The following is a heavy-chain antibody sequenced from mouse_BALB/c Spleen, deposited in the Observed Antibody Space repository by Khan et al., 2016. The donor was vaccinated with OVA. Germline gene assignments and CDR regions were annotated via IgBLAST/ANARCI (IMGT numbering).Heavy chain of an antibody. CDR3: TRIYYRYDEGYWFFDV. Sequence: EVELVESGGGLVQPGGSLTLSCAASGFTFSGSGMSWVRQTPDKRLELVATINSNGGTSYYPDSVKGRFTISRDNAKNTLHLQMSSLKSEDTAMYYCTRIYYRYDEGYWFFDVWGAVTTVTVSS. CDR2: INSNGGTS. V-gene: IGHV5-6-3*01. D-gene: IGHD2-14*01. CDR1: GFTFSGSG. J-gene: IGHJ1*01.